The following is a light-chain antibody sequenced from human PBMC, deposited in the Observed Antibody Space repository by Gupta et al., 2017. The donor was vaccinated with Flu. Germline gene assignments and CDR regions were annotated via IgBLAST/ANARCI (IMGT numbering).Light chain of an antibody. V-gene: IGLV1-51*01. J-gene: IGLJ2*01. Sequence: GSISCSGGSSNSDNHRVSWYQQFPGTAPKLVIHETDKRPSGIPDRFSGSKSGTSATLDITGLQTGDEGDYYCGTWDSTLSAGVFGGGTKLTVL. CDR2: ETD. CDR1: SSNSDNHR. CDR3: GTWDSTLSAGV.